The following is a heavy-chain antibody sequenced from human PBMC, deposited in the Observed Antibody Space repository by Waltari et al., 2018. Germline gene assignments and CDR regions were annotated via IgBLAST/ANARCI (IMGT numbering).Heavy chain of an antibody. D-gene: IGHD3-16*01. CDR3: AREEGAPSQYNWFDP. CDR2: IYSGGST. Sequence: EVQLVESGGGLVQPGGSLRLSCAASGFTVSSNYMSWVRQAPGKGLEWVSVIYSGGSTYYAESVKGRFTISRDNSKNTLYLQMNSLRAEDTAVYYCAREEGAPSQYNWFDPWGQGTLVTVSS. CDR1: GFTVSSNY. V-gene: IGHV3-66*01. J-gene: IGHJ5*02.